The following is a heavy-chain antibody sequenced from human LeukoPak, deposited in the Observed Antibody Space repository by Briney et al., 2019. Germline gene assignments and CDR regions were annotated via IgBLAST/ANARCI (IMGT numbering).Heavy chain of an antibody. CDR3: AGSPGGAAAFVGYMDV. D-gene: IGHD6-13*01. Sequence: GESLKISCKGSGYSFTSYWIGWVRQMRGKGLEWMGIIYPGDSDTRYSPSFQGQVTISADKSISTAYLQWSSLKASDTAMYYCAGSPGGAAAFVGYMDVWGKGTTVTVSS. J-gene: IGHJ6*03. CDR1: GYSFTSYW. V-gene: IGHV5-51*01. CDR2: IYPGDSDT.